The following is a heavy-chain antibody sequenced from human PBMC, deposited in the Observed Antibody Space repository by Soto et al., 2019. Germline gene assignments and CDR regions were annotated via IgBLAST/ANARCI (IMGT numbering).Heavy chain of an antibody. CDR2: ISNSGGYT. CDR3: AYALQGATLFY. Sequence: GGSLRLSCAASGFTFSTYAMSWVRQAPGKGLEWVSGISNSGGYTNYADSVKGRFTISRDNSKNTLYLQINSLRAEDTAIYYCAYALQGATLFYWGQGTLVTVSS. V-gene: IGHV3-23*01. J-gene: IGHJ4*02. CDR1: GFTFSTYA. D-gene: IGHD5-12*01.